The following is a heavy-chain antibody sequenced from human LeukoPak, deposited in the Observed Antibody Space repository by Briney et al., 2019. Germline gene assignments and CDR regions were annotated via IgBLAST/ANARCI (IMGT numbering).Heavy chain of an antibody. D-gene: IGHD5-12*01. CDR2: FDPEDGET. Sequence: ASVKVSCKVSGYTLTELSMHWVRQAPGKGLEWMGGFDPEDGETIYAQEFQGRVTMTEDTSTDTAYMELSSLRSEDTAVYYCATVRGYEGDFDYWGQGTLVTVSS. CDR3: ATVRGYEGDFDY. V-gene: IGHV1-24*01. CDR1: GYTLTELS. J-gene: IGHJ4*02.